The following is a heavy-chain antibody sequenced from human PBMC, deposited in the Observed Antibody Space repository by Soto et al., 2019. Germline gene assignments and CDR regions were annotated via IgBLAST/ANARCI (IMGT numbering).Heavy chain of an antibody. V-gene: IGHV3-23*01. CDR1: GFTFSNYA. D-gene: IGHD6-19*01. Sequence: GGSLRLSCAASGFTFSNYAMSCVRQAPGKGLEWVSAISGSSDSTFYADSVKGRFTISRDNSKNTVCLQLNSLRAEDTAVYYCSKGIAVAGTLTHDSWGQGTLVTVSS. CDR2: ISGSSDST. CDR3: SKGIAVAGTLTHDS. J-gene: IGHJ4*02.